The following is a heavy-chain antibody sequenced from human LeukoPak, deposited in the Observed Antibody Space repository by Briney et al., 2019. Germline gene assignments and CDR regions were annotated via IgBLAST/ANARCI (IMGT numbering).Heavy chain of an antibody. CDR3: AKDRPNYYGSNGHYYRRDGDY. CDR1: EFTFSIYA. V-gene: IGHV3-23*01. Sequence: GSLRLSCAASEFTFSIYAMSWVRQAPGKGLEWVSSITSAGENTFYTGSVKGRFTISRDNSRNTLYLQMNSLRAEDTAIYYCAKDRPNYYGSNGHYYRRDGDYWGQGTLVTVSS. CDR2: ITSAGENT. D-gene: IGHD3-22*01. J-gene: IGHJ4*02.